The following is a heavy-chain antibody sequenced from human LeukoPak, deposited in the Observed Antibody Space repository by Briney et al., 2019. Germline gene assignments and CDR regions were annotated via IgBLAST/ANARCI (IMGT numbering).Heavy chain of an antibody. CDR3: AKDRAQKYYYDSSGYYY. CDR2: FSGSGGST. D-gene: IGHD3-22*01. J-gene: IGHJ4*02. Sequence: GGSLRLSCAASGFTFSSYAMSWVRQAPGKGLEWVSAFSGSGGSTYYADSVKGRFTISRDNSKNTLYLQMNSLRAEDTAVYYCAKDRAQKYYYDSSGYYYWGQGTLVTVSS. CDR1: GFTFSSYA. V-gene: IGHV3-23*01.